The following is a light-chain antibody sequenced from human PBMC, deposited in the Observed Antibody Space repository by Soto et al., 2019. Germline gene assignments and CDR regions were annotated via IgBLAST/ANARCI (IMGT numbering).Light chain of an antibody. V-gene: IGKV3-20*01. CDR3: QQYGSSPWT. CDR2: IAS. CDR1: QSISSSY. Sequence: EIVLTQSPGTLSLSPGERATLSCRASQSISSSYLAWYQQRPGQAPRLLIYIASSRATGIPDRFSGSGSGTDFTLTITRLEPEDFAVYYCQQYGSSPWTFDQGTKVEIK. J-gene: IGKJ1*01.